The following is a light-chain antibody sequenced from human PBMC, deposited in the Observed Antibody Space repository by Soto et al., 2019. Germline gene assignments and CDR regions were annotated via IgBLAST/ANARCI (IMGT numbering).Light chain of an antibody. V-gene: IGLV1-44*01. CDR2: NNN. CDR3: AAWDDSLNGLV. J-gene: IGLJ1*01. CDR1: SSNIGSNT. Sequence: QSVLTQPPSASGTPGQRVTISCSGSSSNIGSNTVNWYQQLPGTAPKLLIYNNNQRPSGVPDRFSGSKSGTSASLAISGLQSEDEADYYCAAWDDSLNGLVFGLGPRSPS.